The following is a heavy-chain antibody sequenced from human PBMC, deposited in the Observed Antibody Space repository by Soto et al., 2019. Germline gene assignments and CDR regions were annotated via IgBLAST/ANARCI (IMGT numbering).Heavy chain of an antibody. J-gene: IGHJ4*02. CDR3: ARDSSGRHDY. V-gene: IGHV4-61*01. Sequence: SETLSLTCSVSGGSVRSGSYYWTWIRQPPGKGLEWIGYIYQSGTTNYNASRKSRVTISIDTSKNQFFLKLNSVTAADTAVYYCARDSSGRHDYWGQGTLVTVSS. D-gene: IGHD3-22*01. CDR1: GGSVRSGSYY. CDR2: IYQSGTT.